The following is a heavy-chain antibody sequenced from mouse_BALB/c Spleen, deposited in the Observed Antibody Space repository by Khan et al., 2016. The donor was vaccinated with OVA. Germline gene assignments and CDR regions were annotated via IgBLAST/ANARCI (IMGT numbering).Heavy chain of an antibody. Sequence: EVQLVQSGGGLVQPGGSLKLSCAASGFTFSSYTMSWVRQTPEKRLEWVAYISYGGSGTYYPDTVKGRFTISRDNAKNTLYLQMSSLTSEDPAILYCARTSTKEYDSVMEYWGQGTAVTVSS. D-gene: IGHD2-1*01. CDR1: GFTFSSYT. V-gene: IGHV5-12-2*01. CDR2: ISYGGSGT. J-gene: IGHJ4*01. CDR3: ARTSTKEYDSVMEY.